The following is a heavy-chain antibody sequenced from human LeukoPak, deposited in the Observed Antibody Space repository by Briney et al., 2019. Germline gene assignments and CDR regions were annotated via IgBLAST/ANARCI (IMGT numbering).Heavy chain of an antibody. CDR2: IYYSGST. V-gene: IGHV4-59*01. Sequence: PSETLSLTCTVSAGSINNYYWSWIRQPPGKGLEWIGYIYYSGSTNYNPSLKSRVTISVDTSKNQFSLKLSSVTAADTAVYYCARVYSGSDPRGVDYWGQGTLVTVSS. CDR3: ARVYSGSDPRGVDY. D-gene: IGHD1-26*01. CDR1: AGSINNYY. J-gene: IGHJ4*02.